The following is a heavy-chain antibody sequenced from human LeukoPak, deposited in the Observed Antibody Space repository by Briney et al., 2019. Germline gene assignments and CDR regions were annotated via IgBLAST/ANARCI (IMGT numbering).Heavy chain of an antibody. CDR1: GFTFSSYW. CDR3: ARADYGDLAGYYYGMDV. Sequence: GGSLRLSCAASGFTFSSYWMSWVRQAPGKGLEWVANIKQDGSEKYYVDSVKGRFTISRDNAKNSLYLQMNSLRAEDTAVYYCARADYGDLAGYYYGMDVWGQGTTVTVSS. CDR2: IKQDGSEK. D-gene: IGHD4-17*01. V-gene: IGHV3-7*01. J-gene: IGHJ6*02.